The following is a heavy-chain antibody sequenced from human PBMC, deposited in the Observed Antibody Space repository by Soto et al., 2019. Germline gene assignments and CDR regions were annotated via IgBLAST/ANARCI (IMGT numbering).Heavy chain of an antibody. CDR1: GFAFSDHY. CDR3: ARATTVTDY. V-gene: IGHV3-72*01. Sequence: EVQLVESGGGLVQPGGSLRLSCAASGFAFSDHYMDWVRQAPGKGLEWVGRTRNKGHSYTTEYAASVKGRFTVSRDDSKNSLYLQMNSLKTEDTAVYYCARATTVTDYGGQGPLVTVSS. J-gene: IGHJ4*02. D-gene: IGHD4-17*01. CDR2: TRNKGHSYTT.